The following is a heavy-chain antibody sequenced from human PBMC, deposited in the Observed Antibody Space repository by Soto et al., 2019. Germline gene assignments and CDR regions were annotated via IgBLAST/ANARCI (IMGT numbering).Heavy chain of an antibody. J-gene: IGHJ4*02. Sequence: DVNLLQSGGGSAQPGGSLRLSCATSGFTFSTYAMTWVRQVPGRGLQWVSTILPDETGFYTVSVKGRFTISRDNYRGIVYLQMNSLRDEDTATYYCATIDYLWGSFRPDYWGLGTLVTVSS. V-gene: IGHV3-23*01. CDR1: GFTFSTYA. CDR3: ATIDYLWGSFRPDY. D-gene: IGHD3-16*02. CDR2: ILPDETG.